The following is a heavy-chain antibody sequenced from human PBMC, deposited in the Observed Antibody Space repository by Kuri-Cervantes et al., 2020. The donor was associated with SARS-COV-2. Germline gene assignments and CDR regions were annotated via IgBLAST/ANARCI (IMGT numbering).Heavy chain of an antibody. CDR1: GGTFSSYA. D-gene: IGHD2-15*01. V-gene: IGHV1-24*01. CDR2: FDPEDGET. CDR3: ATDHCSGGSCNPYNWFDP. Sequence: ASVKVSCKASGGTFSSYAISWVRQAPGKGLEWMGGFDPEDGETIYAQKFQGRVTMTEDTSTDTAYMELSSLRSEDTAVYYCATDHCSGGSCNPYNWFDPWGQGTLVTVSS. J-gene: IGHJ5*02.